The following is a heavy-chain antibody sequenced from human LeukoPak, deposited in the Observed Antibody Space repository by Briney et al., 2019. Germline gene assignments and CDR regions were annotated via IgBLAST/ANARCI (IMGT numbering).Heavy chain of an antibody. CDR3: ARGIYGSGSYYNGLDY. Sequence: EASVKVSCKASGYTFTSYDINWVRQATGQGLEWMGWMNPNSGNTGYAQKFQGRVTMTRNTSISTAYMELSSLRSEDTAVYYCARGIYGSGSYYNGLDYWGQGTLVTVSS. J-gene: IGHJ4*02. D-gene: IGHD3-10*01. CDR2: MNPNSGNT. CDR1: GYTFTSYD. V-gene: IGHV1-8*01.